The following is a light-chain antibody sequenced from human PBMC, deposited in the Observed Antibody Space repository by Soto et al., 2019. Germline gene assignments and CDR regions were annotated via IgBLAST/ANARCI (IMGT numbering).Light chain of an antibody. CDR2: AHN. V-gene: IGLV6-57*04. CDR3: QSYDSSFVL. J-gene: IGLJ2*01. CDR1: SGGIANNY. Sequence: NFMLTHPHSVSESPGETVTISCTRTSGGIANNYVQWYQQRPGSAPTIVIYAHNQRPSGVPDRFSGSTDGSSNSASLTISGLQTEDEADYYCQSYDSSFVLFGGGTKLTVL.